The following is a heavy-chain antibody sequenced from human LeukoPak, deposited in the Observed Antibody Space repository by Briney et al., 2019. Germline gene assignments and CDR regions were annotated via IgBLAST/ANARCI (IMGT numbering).Heavy chain of an antibody. V-gene: IGHV1-46*01. D-gene: IGHD2-2*01. CDR1: GYTFTIYY. J-gene: IGHJ4*02. Sequence: ASVRVSCKASGYTFTIYYMHWVRQAPGQGVGRGGMINPSGGSTSYAQKFQGRVTMTRDPSTSTVYMQLSSLRSEDTAVYYCARDLIGPSTQQFSVGFDYWGQGTLVTVSS. CDR3: ARDLIGPSTQQFSVGFDY. CDR2: INPSGGST.